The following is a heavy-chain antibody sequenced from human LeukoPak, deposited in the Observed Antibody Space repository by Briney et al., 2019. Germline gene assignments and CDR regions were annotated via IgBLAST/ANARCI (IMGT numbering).Heavy chain of an antibody. V-gene: IGHV1-69*05. CDR1: GGTFSSYA. Sequence: GASVKVSCKASGGTFSSYAISWVRQAPGQGLEWMGGIIPIFGTANYAQKFQGRVTITTDESTSTAYMELSSLRSEDTAVYYCARGSVAGTYYYYYMDVWGKGTTVTVSS. CDR3: ARGSVAGTYYYYYMDV. J-gene: IGHJ6*03. CDR2: IIPIFGTA. D-gene: IGHD6-19*01.